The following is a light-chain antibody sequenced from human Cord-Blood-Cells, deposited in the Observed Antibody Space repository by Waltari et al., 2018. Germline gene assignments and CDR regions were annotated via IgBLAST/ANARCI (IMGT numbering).Light chain of an antibody. J-gene: IGKJ3*01. V-gene: IGKV3-11*01. CDR2: DAY. CDR1: QSVSSY. CDR3: QQRSNWPPFT. Sequence: EVVLTQSPATLSLSPWEMCTLSCRASQSVSSYLAGYQQKPGQAPRLLIYDAYHRATGIPARFSGSGSGTDCTRTISSLEPEDFAVYYCQQRSNWPPFTFGPGTKVDI.